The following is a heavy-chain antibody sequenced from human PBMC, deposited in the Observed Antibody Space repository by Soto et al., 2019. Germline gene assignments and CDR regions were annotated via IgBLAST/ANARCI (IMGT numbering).Heavy chain of an antibody. J-gene: IGHJ4*02. Sequence: EAVSLTWDVSGASITTYYWSWIRQAPGKGLEWIGNVYHTGSTDYNSSLRSRVTISVDTSKNQFSLNMNSVTAADTAVYYCARRLFGSGWTLDSWGQGALVTVS. CDR1: GASITTYY. D-gene: IGHD6-19*01. CDR2: VYHTGST. V-gene: IGHV4-59*13. CDR3: ARRLFGSGWTLDS.